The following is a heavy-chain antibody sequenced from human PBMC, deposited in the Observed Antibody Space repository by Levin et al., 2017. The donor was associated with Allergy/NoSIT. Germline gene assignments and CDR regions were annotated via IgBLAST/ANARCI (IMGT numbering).Heavy chain of an antibody. Sequence: SCAPSGFSFTNYWMRWIRQAPGKGLEWVASVSQDGNEKYYVDSVKGRFTISRDNAKNSLYLQMNSLRAEDPAVYYCARAITVSGAVAYMDVWGRGTTVTVSS. D-gene: IGHD3-3*01. CDR2: VSQDGNEK. J-gene: IGHJ6*03. CDR3: ARAITVSGAVAYMDV. V-gene: IGHV3-7*03. CDR1: GFSFTNYW.